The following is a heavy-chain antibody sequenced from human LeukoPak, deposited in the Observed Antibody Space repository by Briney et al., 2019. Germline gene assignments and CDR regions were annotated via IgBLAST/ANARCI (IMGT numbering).Heavy chain of an antibody. Sequence: GGSLRLSCAASGFTFSAYWMNWVRQAPGKGLMWVSRINSDENSISYADSVKGRFSISRDNANDRLYLQMNSLRPEDTAVYYCVRGAPLDFWGQGIPVTVSP. CDR3: VRGAPLDF. CDR1: GFTFSAYW. V-gene: IGHV3-74*03. J-gene: IGHJ4*02. CDR2: INSDENSI.